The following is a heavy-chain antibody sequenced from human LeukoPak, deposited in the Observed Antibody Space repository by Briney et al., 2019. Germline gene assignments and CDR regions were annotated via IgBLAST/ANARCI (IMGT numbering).Heavy chain of an antibody. CDR1: GFTFSSYG. J-gene: IGHJ4*02. CDR3: AKSTGSYRYPFDY. Sequence: GGTLRLSCAASGFTFSSYGMSWVRQAPGKGLEWVSAISGSGGSTYYADSVKGRFTISRDNSKNTLYLQMNSLRAEDTAVYYCAKSTGSYRYPFDYWGQGTLVTVSS. V-gene: IGHV3-23*01. D-gene: IGHD3-16*02. CDR2: ISGSGGST.